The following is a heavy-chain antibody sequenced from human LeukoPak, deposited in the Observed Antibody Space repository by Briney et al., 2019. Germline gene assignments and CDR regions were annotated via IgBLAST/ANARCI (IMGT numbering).Heavy chain of an antibody. CDR3: ARESLGDCSSTSCYSIDY. CDR2: ISSSSSYI. CDR1: GFTFSSYS. D-gene: IGHD2-2*02. J-gene: IGHJ4*02. V-gene: IGHV3-21*01. Sequence: GGSLRLSCAASGFTFSSYSMNWVRQAPGKGLEWVSSISSSSSYIYYADSVKGRFTISRDNAKNSLYLQMNSLRAEDTAVYYCARESLGDCSSTSCYSIDYWGQGTLVTVSS.